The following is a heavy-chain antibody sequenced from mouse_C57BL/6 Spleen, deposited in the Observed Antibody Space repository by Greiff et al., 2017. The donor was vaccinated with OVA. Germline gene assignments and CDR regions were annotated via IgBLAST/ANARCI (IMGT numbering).Heavy chain of an antibody. Sequence: DVQLQESGPGLVKPSQSLSLTCSVTGYSITSGYYWNWIRQFPGNKLEWMGYISYDGSNNYNPSLKNRISITRDTSKNQFFLKLNSVTTEDTATYYCASGRYYDYDQFAYWGQGTLVTVSA. CDR2: ISYDGSN. V-gene: IGHV3-6*01. CDR3: ASGRYYDYDQFAY. J-gene: IGHJ3*01. D-gene: IGHD2-4*01. CDR1: GYSITSGYY.